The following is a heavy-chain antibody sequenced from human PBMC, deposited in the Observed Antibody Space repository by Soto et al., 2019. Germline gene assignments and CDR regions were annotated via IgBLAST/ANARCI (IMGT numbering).Heavy chain of an antibody. CDR3: ATDYSSGWYAVDAFDI. J-gene: IGHJ3*02. D-gene: IGHD6-19*01. CDR2: IYPGDSDT. V-gene: IGHV5-51*01. CDR1: GYSFTSYW. Sequence: GESLKISCKGSGYSFTSYWIGWVRQMPGKGLEWMGIIYPGDSDTRYSPSFQGQVTISADKSISTAYLQWSSLKASDTAMYYCATDYSSGWYAVDAFDIWGQGTMVTVAS.